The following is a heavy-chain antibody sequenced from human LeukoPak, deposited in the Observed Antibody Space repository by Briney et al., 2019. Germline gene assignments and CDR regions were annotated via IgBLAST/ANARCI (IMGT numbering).Heavy chain of an antibody. CDR3: ARSPQFDP. V-gene: IGHV4-34*01. CDR2: INHSGST. CDR1: GASFSGYY. Sequence: SETLSLTCAVYGASFSGYYWSWIRQPPGKGLEWIGEINHSGSTNYNPSLKSRVTISVDTSKNQFSLKLSSVTAADTAVYYCARSPQFDPWGQGTLVTVSS. J-gene: IGHJ5*02.